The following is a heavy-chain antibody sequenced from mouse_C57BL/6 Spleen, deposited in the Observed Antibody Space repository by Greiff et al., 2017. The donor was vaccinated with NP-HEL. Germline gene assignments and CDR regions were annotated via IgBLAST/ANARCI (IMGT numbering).Heavy chain of an antibody. CDR2: ISYDGSN. CDR3: AREDIYYYVFAY. Sequence: EVQLQQSGPGLVKPSQSLSLTCSVTGYSITSGYYWNWIRQFPGNKLEWMGYISYDGSNNYNPSLKNRISITRDTSKNQFFLKLNSVTTEDTATYYCAREDIYYYVFAYWGQGTLITVSA. J-gene: IGHJ3*01. CDR1: GYSITSGYY. D-gene: IGHD1-1*01. V-gene: IGHV3-6*01.